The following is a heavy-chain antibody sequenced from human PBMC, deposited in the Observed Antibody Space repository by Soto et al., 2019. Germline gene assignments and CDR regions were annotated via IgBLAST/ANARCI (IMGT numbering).Heavy chain of an antibody. CDR3: ARAPEIDETSYYDFWSGERYGMDV. Sequence: PGGSLRLSCAASGFTLNSFFMHWVRQAPGKGLMWVSRINNDGSRTTYADSVKGRFTISRDNSKNTLYLQMNSLRAEDTAVYYCARAPEIDETSYYDFWSGERYGMDVWGQGTTVTVSS. J-gene: IGHJ6*02. CDR1: GFTLNSFF. CDR2: INNDGSRT. V-gene: IGHV3-74*01. D-gene: IGHD3-3*01.